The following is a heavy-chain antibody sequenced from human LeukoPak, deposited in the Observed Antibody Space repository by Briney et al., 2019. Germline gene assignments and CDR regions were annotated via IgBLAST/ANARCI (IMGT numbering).Heavy chain of an antibody. CDR3: TYSLYRIQLWLY. J-gene: IGHJ4*02. D-gene: IGHD5-18*01. V-gene: IGHV3-48*01. CDR2: ISSSSSTI. CDR1: GFTFSSYS. Sequence: GGSLRLSCAASGFTFSSYSMNWVRQAPGKGLEWVSYISSSSSTIYYADSVKGRFTISRDNSKNTLYLQMNSLRAEDTAVYYCTYSLYRIQLWLYWGQGTLVTVSS.